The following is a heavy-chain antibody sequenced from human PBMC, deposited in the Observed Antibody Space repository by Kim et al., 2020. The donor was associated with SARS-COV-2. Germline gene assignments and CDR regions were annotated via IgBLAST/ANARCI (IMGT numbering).Heavy chain of an antibody. CDR1: GFTFSSYW. D-gene: IGHD2-21*01. Sequence: GGSLRLSCAASGFTFSSYWMHWVRQAPGKGLVWVSRINPDGSSTTYADSVKGRFTISRDNAKNTLSLQMNSLRTEDTAFYYCARGYTGGVDNWGQGTLVTVSS. J-gene: IGHJ4*02. V-gene: IGHV3-74*01. CDR3: ARGYTGGVDN. CDR2: INPDGSST.